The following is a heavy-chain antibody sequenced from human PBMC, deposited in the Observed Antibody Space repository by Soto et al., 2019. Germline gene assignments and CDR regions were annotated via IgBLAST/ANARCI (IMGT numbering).Heavy chain of an antibody. CDR3: ARVMMDYDFWSGPIDY. D-gene: IGHD3-3*01. Sequence: GASVKVSCKASGYTFTSYGISWVRQAPGQGLEWMGWISAYNGNTNYAQKLQGRVTITTDTSTSTAYMELRSLRSDDTAVYYCARVMMDYDFWSGPIDYWGQGTLVTVSS. V-gene: IGHV1-18*01. J-gene: IGHJ4*02. CDR2: ISAYNGNT. CDR1: GYTFTSYG.